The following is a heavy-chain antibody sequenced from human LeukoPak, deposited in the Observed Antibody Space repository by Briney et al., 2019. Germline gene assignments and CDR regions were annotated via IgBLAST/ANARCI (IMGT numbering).Heavy chain of an antibody. J-gene: IGHJ6*03. D-gene: IGHD6-13*01. CDR1: GGSFSGYY. Sequence: SETLSLTCAVYGGSFSGYYWSWIRQPPGKGLEWIGEINHSGSTNYNPSLKSRVTISVDTSKNQFSLKLSSVTAADTAVYYCARGLRSSRIAAAGVYYMDVWGKGTTVTVSS. V-gene: IGHV4-34*01. CDR3: ARGLRSSRIAAAGVYYMDV. CDR2: INHSGST.